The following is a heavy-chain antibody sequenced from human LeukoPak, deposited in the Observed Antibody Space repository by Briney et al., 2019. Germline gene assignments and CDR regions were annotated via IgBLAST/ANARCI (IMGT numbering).Heavy chain of an antibody. CDR3: AKDIGFKPAAYYYYYGMDV. V-gene: IGHV3-9*01. Sequence: PGGSLRLSCAASGFTFDDYAMHWVRQAPGKGLEWVSGISWNSGSIGYADSVKGRFTNSRDNAKNSPYLQMNSLRAEDTALYYCAKDIGFKPAAYYYYYGMDVWGQRTTVTVSS. CDR2: ISWNSGSI. CDR1: GFTFDDYA. J-gene: IGHJ6*02. D-gene: IGHD2-2*01.